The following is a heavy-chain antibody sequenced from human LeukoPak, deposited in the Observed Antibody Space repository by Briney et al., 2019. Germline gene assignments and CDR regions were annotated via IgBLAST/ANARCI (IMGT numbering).Heavy chain of an antibody. CDR1: GFTCSSYA. J-gene: IGHJ4*02. CDR3: ARDEIYGGTDY. V-gene: IGHV3-30-3*01. D-gene: IGHD4-23*01. Sequence: GGSLRLSCAASGFTCSSYAMHWVRQAPGKGLESVAVISYDGSNKYYADSVKGRFTISRDNSKNTLYLQMNSLRAEDTAVYYCARDEIYGGTDYWGQGTLVTVSS. CDR2: ISYDGSNK.